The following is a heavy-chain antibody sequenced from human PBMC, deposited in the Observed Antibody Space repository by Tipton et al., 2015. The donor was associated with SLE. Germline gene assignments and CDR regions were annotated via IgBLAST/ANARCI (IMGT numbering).Heavy chain of an antibody. D-gene: IGHD6-13*01. V-gene: IGHV4-39*07. CDR2: IFHIGSA. J-gene: IGHJ5*02. Sequence: PGLVKPSETLSLTCTVSGGSISSSSYYWAWIRQPPGKGLEWIGHIFHIGSAYYNPSLKSRVTISIDTSTNQFSLKVTSVTAADTAVYYCARLADGNRNWFDPWGQGTLVTVPS. CDR1: GGSISSSSYY. CDR3: ARLADGNRNWFDP.